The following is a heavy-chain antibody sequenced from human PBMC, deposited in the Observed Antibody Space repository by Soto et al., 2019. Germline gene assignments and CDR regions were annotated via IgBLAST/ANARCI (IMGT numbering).Heavy chain of an antibody. CDR2: IHSRGTT. J-gene: IGHJ4*02. CDR1: IGSFDSYY. Sequence: SETLSLTCTVSIGSFDSYYWSWIRQPAGKGLEWMGHIHSRGTTNYNPSLKSRITMSIDTSKRQLSLTLSSVTAADTAVYYCAGQSLKRTSFDYWGRAMLVTVSS. CDR3: AGQSLKRTSFDY. D-gene: IGHD4-17*01. V-gene: IGHV4-4*07.